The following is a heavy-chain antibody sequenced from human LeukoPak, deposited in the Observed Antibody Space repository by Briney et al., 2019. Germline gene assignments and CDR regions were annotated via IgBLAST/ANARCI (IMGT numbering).Heavy chain of an antibody. CDR1: GYTFTSYD. D-gene: IGHD2-2*02. V-gene: IGHV1-8*01. CDR3: ARYIPYYYYMDV. Sequence: ASVKVSCKASGYTFTSYDINWVRQATGQGLEWMGWMNPNSGNTGYAQKFQGRVTITRNTSISTAYMELSSLRSEDTAVYYCARYIPYYYYMDVWGKGTTVTVSS. CDR2: MNPNSGNT. J-gene: IGHJ6*03.